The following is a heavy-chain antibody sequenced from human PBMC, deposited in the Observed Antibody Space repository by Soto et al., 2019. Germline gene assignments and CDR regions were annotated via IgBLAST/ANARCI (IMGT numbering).Heavy chain of an antibody. CDR1: GYTFIGYY. D-gene: IGHD1-26*01. V-gene: IGHV1-2*06. CDR3: GRDGVGATPLGWFDP. Sequence: QVQLMQSGAEVKKPGASVKVSCKASGYTFIGYYIYWVRQAPGQGLEWMGRINPRSGDTTYAQKFQGRLTTTRDTSISTAYMELSSLRSDDTAVYYCGRDGVGATPLGWFDPWGQGSLVTVSS. J-gene: IGHJ5*02. CDR2: INPRSGDT.